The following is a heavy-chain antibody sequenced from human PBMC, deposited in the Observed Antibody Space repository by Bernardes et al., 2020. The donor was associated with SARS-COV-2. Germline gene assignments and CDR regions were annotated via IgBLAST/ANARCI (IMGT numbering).Heavy chain of an antibody. V-gene: IGHV4-59*01. J-gene: IGHJ5*02. CDR1: GGSISSYY. CDR2: IYYSGST. Sequence: SETLSLTCTVSGGSISSYYWSWIRQPPGKGLEWIGYIYYSGSTNYNPSLKSRVTISVDTSKNQFSLKLSSVTAADTAVYYCAREPYFNEENWFDPWGQGTLVTVSS. CDR3: AREPYFNEENWFDP. D-gene: IGHD1-1*01.